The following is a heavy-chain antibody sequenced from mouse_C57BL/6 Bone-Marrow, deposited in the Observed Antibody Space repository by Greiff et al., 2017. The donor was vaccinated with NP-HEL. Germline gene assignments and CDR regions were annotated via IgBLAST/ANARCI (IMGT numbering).Heavy chain of an antibody. V-gene: IGHV1-81*01. CDR3: ARFYYDYAWFAY. CDR1: GYTFTSYG. CDR2: IYPRSGNT. Sequence: VQLQESGAELARPGASVKLSCKASGYTFTSYGISWVKQRTGQGLEWIGEIYPRSGNTYYNEKFKGKATLTADKSSSTAYMQLNSLTSEDSAVYFCARFYYDYAWFAYWGQGTLVTVSA. J-gene: IGHJ3*01. D-gene: IGHD2-4*01.